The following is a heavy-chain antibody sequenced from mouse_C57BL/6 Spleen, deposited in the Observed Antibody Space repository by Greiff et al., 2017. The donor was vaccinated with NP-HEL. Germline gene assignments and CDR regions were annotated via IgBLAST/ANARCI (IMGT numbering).Heavy chain of an antibody. CDR1: GFNIKEDY. CDR2: FDPENGDT. J-gene: IGHJ2*01. Sequence: EVQLQQSGAELVRPGASVKLSCTASGFNIKEDYMHWVKQRPEQGLEWIGWFDPENGDTEYASKFQGKATITADTSSNTAYLQLSSLTSEDTAVFNCTTSATTGGWGHGTTLTSAS. D-gene: IGHD1-1*01. V-gene: IGHV14-4*01. CDR3: TTSATTGG.